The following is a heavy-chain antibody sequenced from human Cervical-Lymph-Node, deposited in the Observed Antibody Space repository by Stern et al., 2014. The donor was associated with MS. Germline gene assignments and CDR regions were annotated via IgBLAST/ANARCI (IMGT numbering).Heavy chain of an antibody. J-gene: IGHJ1*01. CDR1: GLSITSRGVG. Sequence: QVTLRESGPTLVKPTQTLTLTCSLSGLSITSRGVGVAWIRQPPGKALEWLALIYWDDDKHYSSSLESRLTITKGTSENQVVLTMTDVDAVDTATYYCAYTNYDVHIGYSHWGQGTLVTVSA. CDR3: AYTNYDVHIGYSH. CDR2: IYWDDDK. D-gene: IGHD2-2*03. V-gene: IGHV2-5*02.